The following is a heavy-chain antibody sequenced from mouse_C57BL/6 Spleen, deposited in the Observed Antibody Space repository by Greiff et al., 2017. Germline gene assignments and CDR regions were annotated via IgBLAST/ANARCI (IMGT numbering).Heavy chain of an antibody. J-gene: IGHJ1*03. CDR2: ISYDGSN. D-gene: IGHD2-5*01. V-gene: IGHV3-6*01. CDR3: ARGYSNYVWYFDV. Sequence: EVQVVESGPGLVKPSQSLSLTCSVTGYSITSGYYWNWIRQFPGNKLEWMGYISYDGSNNYNPSLKNRISITRDTSKNQFFLKLNSVTTEDTATYYCARGYSNYVWYFDVWGTGTTVTVSS. CDR1: GYSITSGYY.